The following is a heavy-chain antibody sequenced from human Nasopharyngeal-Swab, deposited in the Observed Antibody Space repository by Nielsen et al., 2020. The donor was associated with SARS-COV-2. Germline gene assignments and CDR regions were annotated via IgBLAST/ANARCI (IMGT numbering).Heavy chain of an antibody. CDR2: ISGSGGST. V-gene: IGHV3-23*01. CDR1: GFTFSSYA. J-gene: IGHJ4*02. CDR3: ATDTQWLALFDY. Sequence: GESLKISCAASGFTFSSYAMSWVRQAPGKGLEWVSAISGSGGSTYYADSVKDRFTISRDNSKNTLYLQMNSLRAEDTAVYYCATDTQWLALFDYWGQGTLVTVSS. D-gene: IGHD6-19*01.